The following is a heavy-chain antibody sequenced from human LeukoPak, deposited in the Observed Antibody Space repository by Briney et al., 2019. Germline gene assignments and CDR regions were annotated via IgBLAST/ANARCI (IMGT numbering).Heavy chain of an antibody. V-gene: IGHV4-61*08. CDR1: GGSISSGDYY. CDR2: IYYSGST. CDR3: ARGRHLIRLLGGAFDI. J-gene: IGHJ3*02. D-gene: IGHD1-26*01. Sequence: SETLSLTCTVSGGSISSGDYYWSWIRQPPGKGLEWIGYIYYSGSTNYNPSLKSRITISVDTSKNQFSLKLSSVTAADTAVYYCARGRHLIRLLGGAFDIWGQGTMVTVSS.